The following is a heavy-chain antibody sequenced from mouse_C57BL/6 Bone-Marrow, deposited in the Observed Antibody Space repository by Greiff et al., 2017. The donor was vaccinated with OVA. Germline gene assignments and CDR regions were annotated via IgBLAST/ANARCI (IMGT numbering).Heavy chain of an antibody. CDR2: IDPSDSYT. V-gene: IGHV1-50*01. CDR1: GYTFTSYW. CDR3: ARPGTGPGFFDY. Sequence: QVQLQQPGAELVKPGASVKLSCKASGYTFTSYWMQWVKQRPGQGLEWIGEIDPSDSYTNYNQKFKGKATLTVDTSSSTAYMQLSSLTSEDSAIYYCARPGTGPGFFDYWGQGTTLTVSS. J-gene: IGHJ2*01. D-gene: IGHD3-3*01.